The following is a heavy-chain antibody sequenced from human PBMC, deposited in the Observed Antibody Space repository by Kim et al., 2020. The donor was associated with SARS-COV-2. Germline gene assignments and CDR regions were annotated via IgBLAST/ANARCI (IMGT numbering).Heavy chain of an antibody. D-gene: IGHD5-12*01. V-gene: IGHV4-61*01. Sequence: SETLSLTCTVSGGSVSSGSYYWSWIRQPPGKGLEWIGYIYYSGSTNYNPSLKSRVTISVDTSKNQFSLKLSSVTAADTAVYYCARDTPWGYELFGVFLGAFDIWGTGTMVTVSS. J-gene: IGHJ3*02. CDR2: IYYSGST. CDR1: GGSVSSGSYY. CDR3: ARDTPWGYELFGVFLGAFDI.